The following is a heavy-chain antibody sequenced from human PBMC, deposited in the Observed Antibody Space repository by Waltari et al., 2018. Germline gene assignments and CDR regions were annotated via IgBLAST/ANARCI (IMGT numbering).Heavy chain of an antibody. CDR3: ARNQRGWFDAFDI. CDR1: GDSISTTNYY. D-gene: IGHD6-19*01. V-gene: IGHV4-39*07. CDR2: IHYIGDT. J-gene: IGHJ3*02. Sequence: QVQLQESGPGLVKPSETLSLTCTASGDSISTTNYYWGWIRQPRGTGLQWIGSIHYIGDTYYSSSLKSRVIISVDTSNNQFSLRLTSVTAADTAIYFCARNQRGWFDAFDIWGQGTAVTVSS.